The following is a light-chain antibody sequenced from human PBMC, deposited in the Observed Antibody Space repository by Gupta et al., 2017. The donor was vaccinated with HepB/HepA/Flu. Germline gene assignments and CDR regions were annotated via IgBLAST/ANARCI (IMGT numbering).Light chain of an antibody. V-gene: IGKV1-27*01. CDR3: RKYSSAIFT. Sequence: DIQLTQSPSSLSASVGDRVTITCRASQGISNYLAGDQQKPGKVPKLLIYAASTLQSGVPSRFVGSGSGTDVTPTISSLQPEDVATYYCRKYSSAIFTFGRGTKVDIK. CDR1: QGISNY. CDR2: AAS. J-gene: IGKJ3*01.